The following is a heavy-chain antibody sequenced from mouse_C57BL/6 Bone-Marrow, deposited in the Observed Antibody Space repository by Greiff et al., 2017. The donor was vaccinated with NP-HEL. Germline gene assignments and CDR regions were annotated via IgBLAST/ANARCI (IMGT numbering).Heavy chain of an antibody. CDR3: TRDDVLLRPFYYAMDY. D-gene: IGHD1-1*01. CDR2: ISSGGDYI. V-gene: IGHV5-9-1*02. CDR1: GFTFSSYA. J-gene: IGHJ4*01. Sequence: EVKLMESGEGLVKPGGSPKLSCAASGFTFSSYAMSWVRQTPEKRLEWVAYISSGGDYIYYADTVKGRFTISRDNARNTLYLQMSSLKSEDTAMYYCTRDDVLLRPFYYAMDYWGQGTSVTVSS.